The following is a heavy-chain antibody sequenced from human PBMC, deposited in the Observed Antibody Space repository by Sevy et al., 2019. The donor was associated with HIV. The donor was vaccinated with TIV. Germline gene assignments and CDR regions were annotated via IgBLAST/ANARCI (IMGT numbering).Heavy chain of an antibody. J-gene: IGHJ6*02. D-gene: IGHD5-18*01. V-gene: IGHV1-3*01. Sequence: ASVKVSCKASGYTFTSYAMHWVRQAPGQRLEWMGWINAGNGNTKYSQKFQGRVTNTRDTSASTAYMELSSLRSEDTAVYYCARVNGLGYPDYYGMDVWGQGTTVTVSS. CDR2: INAGNGNT. CDR3: ARVNGLGYPDYYGMDV. CDR1: GYTFTSYA.